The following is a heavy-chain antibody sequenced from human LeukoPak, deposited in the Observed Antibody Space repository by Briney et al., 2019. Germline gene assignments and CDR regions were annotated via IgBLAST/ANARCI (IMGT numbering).Heavy chain of an antibody. CDR3: ARSVSYGDYWFDP. V-gene: IGHV4-34*01. J-gene: IGHJ5*02. CDR2: INHSGST. D-gene: IGHD4-17*01. Sequence: SETLSLTCAVYGGSFSGYYWSWIRQPPGKGLEWIGEINHSGSTNYNPSLKSRVTISVDTSKNQFSLKLSSVTAADTAVYYCARSVSYGDYWFDPWGQGTLVTVSS. CDR1: GGSFSGYY.